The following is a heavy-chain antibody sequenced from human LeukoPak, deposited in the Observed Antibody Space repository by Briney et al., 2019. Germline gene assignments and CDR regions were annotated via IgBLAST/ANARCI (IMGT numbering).Heavy chain of an antibody. CDR3: AKANITSWYFVRYFHH. CDR2: ISGNDGRT. V-gene: IGHV3-23*01. J-gene: IGHJ1*01. D-gene: IGHD6-13*01. CDR1: GFTFSSFA. Sequence: GGSLRLSCAASGFTFSSFAMSWVRQAPGKGLDCVSVISGNDGRTFYADSVKGRFTISRDNSKNTLYLQMSSLRAEDTAVYYCAKANITSWYFVRYFHHWGQGTLITVSS.